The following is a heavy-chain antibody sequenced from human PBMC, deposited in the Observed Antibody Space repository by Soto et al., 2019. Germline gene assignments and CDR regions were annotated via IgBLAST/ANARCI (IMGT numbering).Heavy chain of an antibody. J-gene: IGHJ4*02. CDR2: IYYSGST. D-gene: IGHD1-26*01. V-gene: IGHV4-59*01. CDR3: VTDSNSRVVGVTLFDY. CDR1: GGSISYYY. Sequence: SETLSLTCTVSGGSISYYYWSWIRQPPGKELEWIGSIYYSGSTNYNPSLKSRVTISVDTSKNQFSLKLSSVTAADTAVYYCVTDSNSRVVGVTLFDYWGQGTLVTVSS.